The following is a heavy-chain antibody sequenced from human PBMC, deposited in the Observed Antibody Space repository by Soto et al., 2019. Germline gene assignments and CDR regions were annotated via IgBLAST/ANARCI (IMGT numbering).Heavy chain of an antibody. J-gene: IGHJ4*02. CDR3: ARNEAALPYYFDY. V-gene: IGHV3-66*01. D-gene: IGHD6-6*01. CDR1: GFTVSSNY. CDR2: IYSGGST. Sequence: EVQLVESGGGLVQPGGSLRLSCAASGFTVSSNYMSWVRQAPGKGLEWVSVIYSGGSTYYADSVKGRFTISRDNSKNTLYLQMNSLRADDTAVYYCARNEAALPYYFDYWGQGTLVTVSS.